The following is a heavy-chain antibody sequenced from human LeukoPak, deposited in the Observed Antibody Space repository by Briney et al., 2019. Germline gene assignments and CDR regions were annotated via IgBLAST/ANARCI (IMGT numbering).Heavy chain of an antibody. Sequence: SETLSLTCTVSGGSVSSSIYYWGWIRQPPGKGLEWVGSIYYCGSTSYNPSLKSRVTISVDTSKKQFSLKLTSVTAADTAVYYCASRNDILTGYVFDFWGQGTLVTVSS. J-gene: IGHJ4*02. D-gene: IGHD3-9*01. CDR1: GGSVSSSIYY. V-gene: IGHV4-39*01. CDR2: IYYCGST. CDR3: ASRNDILTGYVFDF.